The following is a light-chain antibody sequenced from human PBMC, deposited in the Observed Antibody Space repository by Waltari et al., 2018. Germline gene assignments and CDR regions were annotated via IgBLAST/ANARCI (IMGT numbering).Light chain of an antibody. V-gene: IGKV2-28*01. Sequence: IVMTQSPLSLPVTPGEPASISCRSSQSLLHSNGYNYLDWYLQKPGPRPQLRVYLGSNRASGVADRFSGSGSGTDFTLKIIRVETEDVWVYYCLQALQTLFTFGPGTKVDIK. CDR3: LQALQTLFT. CDR1: QSLLHSNGYNY. CDR2: LGS. J-gene: IGKJ3*01.